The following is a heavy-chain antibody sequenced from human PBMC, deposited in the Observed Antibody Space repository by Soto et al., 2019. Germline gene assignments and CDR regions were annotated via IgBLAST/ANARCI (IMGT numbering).Heavy chain of an antibody. V-gene: IGHV4-59*12. CDR2: IYYSGST. J-gene: IGHJ4*02. Sequence: SGGSISSYYWSWIRQPPGKGLEWIGYIYYSGSTNYNPSLKSRVTISVDTSKNQFSLKLSSVTAADTAVYYCARDNVTCVFDYWGQGTLVTVSS. D-gene: IGHD2-8*01. CDR3: ARDNVTCVFDY. CDR1: GGSISSYY.